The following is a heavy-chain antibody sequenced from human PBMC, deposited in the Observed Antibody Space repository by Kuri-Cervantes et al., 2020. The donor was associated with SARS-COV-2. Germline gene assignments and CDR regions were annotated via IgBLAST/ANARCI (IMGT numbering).Heavy chain of an antibody. CDR1: GFTVSNNY. Sequence: GESLKISCAASGFTVSNNYMIWVRQLPGKGLEWVSLISGSGDSTYYADSVKGRFTISRDNSKNTLYLQMNSLRAEDTAVYYCAKALASVLVPVDCWGQGTLVTVSS. J-gene: IGHJ4*02. V-gene: IGHV3-23*01. D-gene: IGHD5/OR15-5a*01. CDR2: ISGSGDST. CDR3: AKALASVLVPVDC.